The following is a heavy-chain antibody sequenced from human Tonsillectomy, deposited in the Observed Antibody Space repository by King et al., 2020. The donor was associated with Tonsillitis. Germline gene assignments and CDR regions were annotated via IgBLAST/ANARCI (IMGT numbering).Heavy chain of an antibody. Sequence: QLVQSGAEVKKPGSSVKVSCKASGGTFSSYTINWVRQAPGQGLEWMGNLVPLFGTTTYAQKFQDRVTITVDESTSTVFMALSSLTSEDTAVYYCARAYMVGRKWFGPWGQGTLVTVSS. CDR3: ARAYMVGRKWFGP. V-gene: IGHV1-69*18. J-gene: IGHJ5*02. CDR2: LVPLFGTT. CDR1: GGTFSSYT. D-gene: IGHD1-14*01.